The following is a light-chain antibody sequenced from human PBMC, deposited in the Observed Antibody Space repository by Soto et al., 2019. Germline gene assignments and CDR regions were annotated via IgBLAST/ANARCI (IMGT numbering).Light chain of an antibody. CDR3: QQYNNWPRT. V-gene: IGKV3-15*01. CDR2: GAS. Sequence: EIVMTQSPATLSVSPGERATLSCRASQSVSSNLAWYQQKPGQAPRLLIYGASTRATGIPARFSGSGSGTEFTLTIRSLQSEDFAVYSCQQYNNWPRTFGKETKVEIK. J-gene: IGKJ1*01. CDR1: QSVSSN.